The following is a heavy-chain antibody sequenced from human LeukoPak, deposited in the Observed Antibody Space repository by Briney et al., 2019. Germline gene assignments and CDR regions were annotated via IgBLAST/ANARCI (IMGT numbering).Heavy chain of an antibody. Sequence: TGGSLRLSCAASGFTFSSYAMSWVRQAPGKGLEWVSAISGSGGSTYYADSVKGRFTISRDDSKNTLYLQMNSLRAEDTAVYYCAKDRPRGSSGFFDYWGQGTLVTVSS. CDR2: ISGSGGST. CDR3: AKDRPRGSSGFFDY. D-gene: IGHD6-19*01. J-gene: IGHJ4*02. CDR1: GFTFSSYA. V-gene: IGHV3-23*01.